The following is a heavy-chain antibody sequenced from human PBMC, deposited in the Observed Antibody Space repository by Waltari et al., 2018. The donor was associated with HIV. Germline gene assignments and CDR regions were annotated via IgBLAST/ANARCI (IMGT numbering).Heavy chain of an antibody. V-gene: IGHV3-9*01. CDR1: GFPFDKYA. CDR2: FSLDSDRI. CDR3: GKDLTPGGLDV. J-gene: IGHJ6*02. Sequence: EVQLVESGGGLVQPGGSLRLSCAGSGFPFDKYAMHWVRQVPGKGLEWVSGFSLDSDRIDYADSVKGRFTVSRDNAKNSLYLQMNSLRVEDTALYYCGKDLTPGGLDVWGQGTTVIVSS.